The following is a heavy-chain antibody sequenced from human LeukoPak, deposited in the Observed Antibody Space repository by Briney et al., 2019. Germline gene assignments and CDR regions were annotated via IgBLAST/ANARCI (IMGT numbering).Heavy chain of an antibody. J-gene: IGHJ4*02. Sequence: SETLSFTCTVSGYSVSSGYYWGWIRQPPGKGLEWIGSIYHSGSTYYNPSLKSRVTISVDTSKNQFSLKLSSVTAADTAVYYCAREGGSSYTLDYWGQGTLVTVSS. D-gene: IGHD1-26*01. CDR1: GYSVSSGYY. CDR2: IYHSGST. CDR3: AREGGSSYTLDY. V-gene: IGHV4-38-2*02.